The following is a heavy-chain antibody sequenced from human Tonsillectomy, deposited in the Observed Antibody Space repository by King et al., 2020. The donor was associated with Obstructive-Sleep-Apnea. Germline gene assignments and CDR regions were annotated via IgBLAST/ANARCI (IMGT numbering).Heavy chain of an antibody. CDR3: ATTNWNYGSEPEDY. Sequence: QLVESGGGVVQPGRSLRLSCAASGFTFSSYAMHWVRQAPGKGLEWGAVISYDGSNKYYADSVKGRFTISRDNSKNTLYLQLNSLRAEDTAVYYCATTNWNYGSEPEDYWGQGTLVTVSS. J-gene: IGHJ4*02. D-gene: IGHD1-7*01. CDR1: GFTFSSYA. CDR2: ISYDGSNK. V-gene: IGHV3-30*01.